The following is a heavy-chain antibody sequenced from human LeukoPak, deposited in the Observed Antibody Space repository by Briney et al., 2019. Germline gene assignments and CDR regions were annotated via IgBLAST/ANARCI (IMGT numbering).Heavy chain of an antibody. V-gene: IGHV1-2*02. CDR1: GYTFTGYY. D-gene: IGHD2-2*01. J-gene: IGHJ6*02. CDR2: INPNSGGT. CDR3: ARDHWDLVVPAFYYYYGMDV. Sequence: ASVKVSCKASGYTFTGYYMHWVRQAPGQGLEWMGWINPNSGGTNYAQKFQGRVTMTRDTSISTAYMELSRLRSDDTAVYYCARDHWDLVVPAFYYYYGMDVWGQGTTVTVSS.